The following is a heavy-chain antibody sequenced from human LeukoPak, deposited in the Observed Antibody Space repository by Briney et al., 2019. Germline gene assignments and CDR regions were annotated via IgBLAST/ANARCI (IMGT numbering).Heavy chain of an antibody. J-gene: IGHJ6*02. CDR3: ARDRGIAAAGTYYYYYYGMDV. D-gene: IGHD6-13*01. CDR2: ISAYNGNT. CDR1: GYTFTSYG. V-gene: IGHV1-18*01. Sequence: EASVTVSCTASGYTFTSYGISWVRQAPGQGLEWMGWISAYNGNTNYAQKLQGRVTMTTDTSTSTAYMELRSLRSDDTAVYYCARDRGIAAAGTYYYYYYGMDVWGQGTTVTVSS.